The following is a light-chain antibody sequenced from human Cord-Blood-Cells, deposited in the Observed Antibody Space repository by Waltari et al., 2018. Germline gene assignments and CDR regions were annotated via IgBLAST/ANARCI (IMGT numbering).Light chain of an antibody. J-gene: IGLJ3*02. CDR2: DAS. Sequence: QSALTQPASVSGSPGQSITISCTGTSSDVGGYNYVSWYQQHPGKAPKLMLYDASNRPPEVSNRFSGSRSGNTASLTISGLQAEDEADYYCSSYTSSSTWVFGGGTKLTVL. CDR1: SSDVGGYNY. CDR3: SSYTSSSTWV. V-gene: IGLV2-14*03.